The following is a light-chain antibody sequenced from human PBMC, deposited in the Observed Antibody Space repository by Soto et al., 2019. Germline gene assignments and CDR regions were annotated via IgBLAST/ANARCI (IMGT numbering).Light chain of an antibody. J-gene: IGKJ4*01. V-gene: IGKV1-39*01. CDR1: QSISSY. CDR3: QQSYSTPLT. Sequence: DIQMTQSPSSLSASVGDRVTITCRASQSISSYFNWYQQKPGKAPNLLIYAASSLRSGVPSRFSGSGSGADFTLTISSLQPEDFATYYCQQSYSTPLTFGGGTNVEIK. CDR2: AAS.